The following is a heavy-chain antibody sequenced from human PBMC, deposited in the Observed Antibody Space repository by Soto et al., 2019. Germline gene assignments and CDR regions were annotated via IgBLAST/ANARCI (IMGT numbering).Heavy chain of an antibody. V-gene: IGHV3-23*01. CDR3: ARRARTATTNWGAFDV. D-gene: IGHD1-7*01. CDR2: ISYSADKT. CDR1: GFTFNTYV. J-gene: IGHJ3*01. Sequence: EVQLLESGGGLVQPGGSLRLSCAASGFTFNTYVMNWVRQAPGKGLEWVSTISYSADKTHYADSVKGRFTISRDNSRDTLVLQMNSMRADDAAGYYCARRARTATTNWGAFDVWGQGTMVTVSS.